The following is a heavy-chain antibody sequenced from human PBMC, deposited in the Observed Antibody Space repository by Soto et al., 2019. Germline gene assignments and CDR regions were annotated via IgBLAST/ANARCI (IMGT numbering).Heavy chain of an antibody. CDR1: GGFISSGDYY. CDR3: ARDSGGLLWFGELLSPGYFDY. CDR2: IDYSGST. Sequence: PSETLSLTCTVSGGFISSGDYYWSWIRQPPGKGLEWIGYIDYSGSTYYNPSLKSRVTISVDTSKHQFTLKLSSVTAADTAVYYCARDSGGLLWFGELLSPGYFDYWGPGTLVTVPS. V-gene: IGHV4-30-4*01. D-gene: IGHD3-10*01. J-gene: IGHJ4*02.